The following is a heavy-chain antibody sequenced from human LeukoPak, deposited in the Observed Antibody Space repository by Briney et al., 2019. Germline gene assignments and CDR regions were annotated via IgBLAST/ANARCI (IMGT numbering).Heavy chain of an antibody. V-gene: IGHV3-13*04. Sequence: AGGSLRLSCAASGFTFSSYDMHWVRQATGKGLEWVSAIGTAGDTYYPGSVQGRFTISRENAKNSLYLQMNSLRAGDTAVYYCARGTYGSGSYFRNYYGMDVWGQGTTVTVSS. CDR2: IGTAGDT. CDR1: GFTFSSYD. CDR3: ARGTYGSGSYFRNYYGMDV. D-gene: IGHD3-10*01. J-gene: IGHJ6*02.